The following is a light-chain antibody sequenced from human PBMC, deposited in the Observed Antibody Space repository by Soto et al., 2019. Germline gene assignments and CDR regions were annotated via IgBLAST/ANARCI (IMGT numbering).Light chain of an antibody. J-gene: IGKJ5*01. Sequence: DIQMTQSPSSLSASVGDRVTITCQASQDISNSLNWYQQKPGKAPKLLIYDASNLETGVPSRFSGSGSRTDISITISSLQTEDIATEYCQKYDNLPITFGQATRLEIK. CDR2: DAS. CDR3: QKYDNLPIT. V-gene: IGKV1-33*01. CDR1: QDISNS.